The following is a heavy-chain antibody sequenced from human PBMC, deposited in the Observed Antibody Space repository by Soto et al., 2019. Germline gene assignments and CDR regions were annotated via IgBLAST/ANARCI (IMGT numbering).Heavy chain of an antibody. J-gene: IGHJ6*02. CDR2: IYTSGST. D-gene: IGHD3-3*01. CDR1: GGSISSYY. CDR3: ARNQYTPTLFGVTNNGLDV. Sequence: SETLSLTCTVSGGSISSYYWSWIRQPAGKGLEWIGHIYTSGSTNYNPSLKSRVIMSVDTSKNQFSLKLRSVTAADTAVYYCARNQYTPTLFGVTNNGLDVWGQGTTVTISS. V-gene: IGHV4-4*07.